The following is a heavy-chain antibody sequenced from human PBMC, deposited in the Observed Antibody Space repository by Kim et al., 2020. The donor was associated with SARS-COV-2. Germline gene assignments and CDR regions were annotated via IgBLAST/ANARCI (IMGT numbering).Heavy chain of an antibody. J-gene: IGHJ6*02. D-gene: IGHD6-13*01. CDR3: AREVWSIGAEGFNRNYCGMDV. CDR1: GYTFTSYY. CDR2: INPSAGST. Sequence: ASVKVSCTASGYTFTSYYIHWVRQAPGQGLEWMGIINPSAGSTSYAQKFKGRLTMSRDTSTNTVYMELNSLEYGDTVLYFCAREVWSIGAEGFNRNYCGMDVWGQGTTVTVSS. V-gene: IGHV1-46*01.